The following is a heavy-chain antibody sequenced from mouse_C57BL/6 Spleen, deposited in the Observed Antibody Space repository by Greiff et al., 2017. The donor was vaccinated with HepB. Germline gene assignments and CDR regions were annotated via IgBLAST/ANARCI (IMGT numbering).Heavy chain of an antibody. CDR3: VRHDYYGSSSYAMDY. V-gene: IGHV10-1*01. Sequence: EVQLVESGGGLVQPKGSLKLSCAASGFSFNTYAMNWVSQAPGKGLEWVARIRSKSNNYATYYAVSVKDRFTISRDDSEGMLYLQMNNLKTEDTAMYYCVRHDYYGSSSYAMDYWGQGTSVTVSS. CDR1: GFSFNTYA. D-gene: IGHD1-1*01. CDR2: IRSKSNNYAT. J-gene: IGHJ4*01.